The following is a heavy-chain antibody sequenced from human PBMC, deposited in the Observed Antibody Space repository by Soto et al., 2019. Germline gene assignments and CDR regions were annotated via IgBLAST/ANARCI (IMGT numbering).Heavy chain of an antibody. J-gene: IGHJ4*02. D-gene: IGHD2-15*01. V-gene: IGHV4-31*03. CDR1: GGSISSGGYY. CDR3: AREKGCSGRSCYLIDY. CDR2: IYYSGST. Sequence: QVQLQESGPGLVKPSQTLSLTCTVSGGSISSGGYYWSWIRQHPGKGLAWIGYIYYSGSTSYNPSLKSRVTISVDTSKNQFSLKLTSVTAADTAVYYCAREKGCSGRSCYLIDYWGQGTLVTVSS.